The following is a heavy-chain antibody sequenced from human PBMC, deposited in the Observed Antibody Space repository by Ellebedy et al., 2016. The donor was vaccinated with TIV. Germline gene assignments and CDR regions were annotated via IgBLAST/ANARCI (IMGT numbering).Heavy chain of an antibody. J-gene: IGHJ6*02. CDR2: ISSSGSDT. D-gene: IGHD1-26*01. Sequence: PGGSLRLSCAASGFAFSSYEMIRVRQAPGKGPEWVSYISSSGSDTYYADSVKGLFTISRHNSKNTLYLPMNSLRAEDTAVYYCARDKVDSGSYLGGNYYYYGMDVWGQGTTVTVSS. CDR3: ARDKVDSGSYLGGNYYYYGMDV. CDR1: GFAFSSYE. V-gene: IGHV3-48*03.